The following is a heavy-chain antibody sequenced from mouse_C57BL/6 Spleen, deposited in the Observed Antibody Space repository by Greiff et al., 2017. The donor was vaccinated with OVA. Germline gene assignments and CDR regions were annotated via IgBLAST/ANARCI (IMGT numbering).Heavy chain of an antibody. V-gene: IGHV5-4*01. J-gene: IGHJ1*03. Sequence: EVKLVESGGGLVKPGGSLKLSCAASGFTFSSYAMSWVRQTPEKRLEWVATISDGGSYTYYPHNVKGRFTISRDNAKNNLYLQMSHLKSEDTAMYYCARETTTVVARYFDVWGTGTTVTVSS. D-gene: IGHD1-1*01. CDR2: ISDGGSYT. CDR3: ARETTTVVARYFDV. CDR1: GFTFSSYA.